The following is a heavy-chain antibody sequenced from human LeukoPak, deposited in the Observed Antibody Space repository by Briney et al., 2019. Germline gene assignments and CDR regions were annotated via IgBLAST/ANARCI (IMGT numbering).Heavy chain of an antibody. V-gene: IGHV3-30*02. J-gene: IGHJ3*02. D-gene: IGHD1-7*01. CDR3: ARDSVWQLDLSPDDAFDI. Sequence: PGGSLRLSCEASESTFTTYGMHWVRQAPGKGLEWVAFIPYDASNEYYGDSVKGRFTISRDNSKNTLYLQMNSLRAEDTAVYFCARDSVWQLDLSPDDAFDIWGQGTMVTVSS. CDR2: IPYDASNE. CDR1: ESTFTTYG.